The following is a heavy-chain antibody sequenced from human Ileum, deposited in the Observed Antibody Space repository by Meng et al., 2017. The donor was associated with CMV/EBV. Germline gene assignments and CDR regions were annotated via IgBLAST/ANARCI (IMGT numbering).Heavy chain of an antibody. V-gene: IGHV1-18*04. Sequence: QVHLLQSGAEVKKPXXSAKISCKTSGYTFTDHNIGWVRQAPGQGLEWVGWISLGNGQTVYGHKVQGRVTVTTDTSTSTAYMELRSLRSDDTAMYYCARDVCGFVYWGQGTLVTVSS. J-gene: IGHJ4*02. CDR2: ISLGNGQT. CDR3: ARDVCGFVY. CDR1: GYTFTDHN. D-gene: IGHD2-21*01.